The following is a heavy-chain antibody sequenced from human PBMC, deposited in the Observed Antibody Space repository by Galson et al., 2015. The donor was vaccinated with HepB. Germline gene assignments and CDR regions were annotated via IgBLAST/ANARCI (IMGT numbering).Heavy chain of an antibody. D-gene: IGHD2-15*01. CDR2: IYPGDSET. CDR3: ARRQFLLRSQHNFNWFDP. V-gene: IGHV5-51*01. J-gene: IGHJ5*02. Sequence: QSGAEVKRPGESLRISCKASGYSFNTYWIGWVRQMPGKGLEWMGIIYPGDSETKYSPAFEGQVTISADKSISTAHLQWSSLKASDTAIYYCARRQFLLRSQHNFNWFDPWGQGTLITVSS. CDR1: GYSFNTYW.